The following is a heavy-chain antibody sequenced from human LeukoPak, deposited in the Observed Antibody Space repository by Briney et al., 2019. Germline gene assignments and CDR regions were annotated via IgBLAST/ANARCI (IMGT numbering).Heavy chain of an antibody. CDR1: GGSISSYY. D-gene: IGHD5-12*01. CDR2: IYYSGST. V-gene: IGHV4-59*12. J-gene: IGHJ4*02. CDR3: ARVQNSLGGYSGYDAFDY. Sequence: SETLSLTCTVSGGSISSYYWSWIRQPPGKGLEWIGYIYYSGSTNYNPSLKSRVTMSVDTSKNQFSLKLSSVTAADTAVYYCARVQNSLGGYSGYDAFDYWGQGTLVTVSS.